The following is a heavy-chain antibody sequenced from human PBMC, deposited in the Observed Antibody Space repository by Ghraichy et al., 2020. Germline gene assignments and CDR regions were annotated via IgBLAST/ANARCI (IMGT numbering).Heavy chain of an antibody. CDR2: ISDSGTST. V-gene: IGHV3-23*01. Sequence: WVSGISDSGTSTYYADSVKVRFTISRDNAKNTLCLQMNSLVAKDTAVYYCAKDPNWESGYWGQVTLVTV. CDR3: AKDPNWESGY. J-gene: IGHJ4*02. D-gene: IGHD1-1*01.